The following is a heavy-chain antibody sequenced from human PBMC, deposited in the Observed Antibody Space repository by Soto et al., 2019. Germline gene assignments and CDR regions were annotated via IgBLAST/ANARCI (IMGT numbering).Heavy chain of an antibody. V-gene: IGHV3-21*01. J-gene: IGHJ3*02. Sequence: EVQLVESGGGLVKPGGSLRLSCAASGFSLSSHSMNWVRQAPGKGLEWVSSIDPTSTYIFYADSVRGRFTISRDNDQNSLYLQLNNLRTEDTAVYYWARGETIGTTPGFDIWGQGAMVTVSS. CDR2: IDPTSTYI. CDR1: GFSLSSHS. D-gene: IGHD1-1*01. CDR3: ARGETIGTTPGFDI.